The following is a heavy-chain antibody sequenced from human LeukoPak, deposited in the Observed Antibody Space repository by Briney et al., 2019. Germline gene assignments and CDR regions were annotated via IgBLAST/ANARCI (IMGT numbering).Heavy chain of an antibody. J-gene: IGHJ4*02. D-gene: IGHD1-7*01. CDR2: ISAYNGNT. V-gene: IGHV1-18*01. CDR1: GYTFTSYG. Sequence: ASVKVSCKASGYTFTSYGISWVRQAPGQGLEWMGWISAYNGNTNYAQKLQGRVTMTTDTSTSTAYMELRSLRSDDTAVYYCARNNGITGTGGSDYWGQGTLVTVSS. CDR3: ARNNGITGTGGSDY.